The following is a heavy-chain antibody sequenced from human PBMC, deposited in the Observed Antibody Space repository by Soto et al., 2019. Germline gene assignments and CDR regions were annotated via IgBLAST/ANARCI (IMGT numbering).Heavy chain of an antibody. J-gene: IGHJ5*02. CDR1: GGSISSSSYY. V-gene: IGHV4-39*01. CDR3: ARHPRRVGWFDP. Sequence: SETLSLTCTVSGGSISSSSYYWGWIRQPPGKGLEWIGSIYYSGSTYYNPSLKSRVTISVDTSKNQFSLKLSSVTAADTAVYYCARHPRRVGWFDPWGQGTLVTVSS. D-gene: IGHD3-10*01. CDR2: IYYSGST.